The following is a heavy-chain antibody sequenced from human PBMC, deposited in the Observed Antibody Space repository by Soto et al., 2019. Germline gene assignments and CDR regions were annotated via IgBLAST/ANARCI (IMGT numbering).Heavy chain of an antibody. Sequence: ASVKVSCKASGYTFTSYDINWVRQATGQGLEWMGWMNPNSGNTGYAQKFQGRVTVTRNTSISTAYMELSSLRSEDTAVYYCARIFGSFVVVVAATRKDAFDIWGQGTMVTVS. CDR3: ARIFGSFVVVVAATRKDAFDI. V-gene: IGHV1-8*01. CDR1: GYTFTSYD. J-gene: IGHJ3*02. CDR2: MNPNSGNT. D-gene: IGHD2-15*01.